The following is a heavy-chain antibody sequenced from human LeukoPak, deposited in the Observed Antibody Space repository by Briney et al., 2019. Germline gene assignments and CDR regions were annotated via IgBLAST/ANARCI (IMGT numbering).Heavy chain of an antibody. D-gene: IGHD3-16*01. CDR1: GFTFSSYE. J-gene: IGHJ4*02. CDR2: ITSSAI. Sequence: GGSLRLSCAASGFTFSSYEMSWVRQAPGKGLEWVSYITSSAIYYADPVKGRFTISRDNAKNSLYLLMNSLRTEDTAIYYCARRGDYWGQGTLVTVSS. V-gene: IGHV3-48*03. CDR3: ARRGDY.